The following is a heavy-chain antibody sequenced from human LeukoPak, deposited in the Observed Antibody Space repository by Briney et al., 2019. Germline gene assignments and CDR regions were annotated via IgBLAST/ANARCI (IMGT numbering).Heavy chain of an antibody. CDR1: GFTFSTYR. V-gene: IGHV3-30*18. Sequence: PGRSRTLSCAASGFTFSTYRMHWVRQAPAKGLEWVAVISHDGSNNSSADSVKGRFTISRDNSKNTLYLQMNSLRPEDTAVCYCAKVYCNTDSCYYLTDQWGQGTLVTVSS. J-gene: IGHJ4*02. D-gene: IGHD2-15*01. CDR3: AKVYCNTDSCYYLTDQ. CDR2: ISHDGSNN.